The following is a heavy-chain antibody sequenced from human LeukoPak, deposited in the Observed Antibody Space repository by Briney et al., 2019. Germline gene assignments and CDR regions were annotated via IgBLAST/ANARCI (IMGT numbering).Heavy chain of an antibody. D-gene: IGHD2/OR15-2a*01. CDR1: GGSISSSIW. CDR2: IYHSGST. Sequence: SGTLSLTCAVSGGSISSSIWWSWVRQPPGKGLEWIGEIYHSGSTNYNPSLKSRVTISVDKSKNPFSLKLSSVTAADTAVYYCASGNSPRGSYYIDVWGKGTTVTVSS. CDR3: ASGNSPRGSYYIDV. V-gene: IGHV4-4*02. J-gene: IGHJ6*03.